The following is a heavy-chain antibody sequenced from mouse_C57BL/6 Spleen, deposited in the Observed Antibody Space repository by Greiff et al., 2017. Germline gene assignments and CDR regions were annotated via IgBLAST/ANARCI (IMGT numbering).Heavy chain of an antibody. CDR1: GYTFTSYW. Sequence: QVQLQQPGAELVRPGTSVKLSCKASGYTFTSYWMHWVKQRPGQGLEWIGVIDPSDSYTNYNQKFKGKATLTVDTSSSTAYMQLSSLTSEDSAVYYCARTLYDYYAMDDWGQGTSVTVSS. CDR2: IDPSDSYT. CDR3: ARTLYDYYAMDD. D-gene: IGHD1-1*01. J-gene: IGHJ4*01. V-gene: IGHV1-59*01.